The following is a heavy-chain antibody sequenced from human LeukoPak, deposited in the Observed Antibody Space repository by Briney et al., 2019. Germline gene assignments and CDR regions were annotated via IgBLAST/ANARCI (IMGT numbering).Heavy chain of an antibody. Sequence: SETLSLTCTVSGGSISSYYWSWIRQPPGKGLEWIGCISDSGSTNYNPSLKRRVTISVDTSKNRFSLNLSSVTAADTAAYYCARGYDSGYDRPLDFWGQGTLVTVSS. CDR1: GGSISSYY. CDR3: ARGYDSGYDRPLDF. CDR2: ISDSGST. D-gene: IGHD5-12*01. V-gene: IGHV4-59*01. J-gene: IGHJ4*02.